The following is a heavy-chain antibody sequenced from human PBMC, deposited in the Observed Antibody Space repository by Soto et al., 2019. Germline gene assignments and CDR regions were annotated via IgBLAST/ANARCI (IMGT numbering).Heavy chain of an antibody. V-gene: IGHV3-21*01. CDR3: ARGHLSNWWYFDY. J-gene: IGHJ4*02. CDR2: ISTSSTYI. D-gene: IGHD2-8*02. CDR1: GFTFRSYS. Sequence: PGGSLRLSCEASGFTFRSYSISWVRQAPGKGLEWVSSISTSSTYIWYADSLKARFTISRDDAKNSLSLLMNSLRAEDTAVYYCARGHLSNWWYFDYWGQGALVTVSS.